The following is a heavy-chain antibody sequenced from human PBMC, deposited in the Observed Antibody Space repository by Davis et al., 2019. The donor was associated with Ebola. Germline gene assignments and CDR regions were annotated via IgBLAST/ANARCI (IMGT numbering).Heavy chain of an antibody. Sequence: AASVKVSCKASGYTFTSYYMHWVRQAPGQGLEWVGRINPNTGGTLYARNFEGRVTMTRDTSINTAYMELRRLRSDDTAIYFCARELSSYGDYAWAFWGQGTLVTVSS. V-gene: IGHV1-2*06. J-gene: IGHJ4*02. CDR1: GYTFTSYY. D-gene: IGHD4-17*01. CDR3: ARELSSYGDYAWAF. CDR2: INPNTGGT.